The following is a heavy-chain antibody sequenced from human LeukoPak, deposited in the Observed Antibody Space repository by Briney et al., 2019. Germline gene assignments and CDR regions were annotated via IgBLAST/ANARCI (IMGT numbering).Heavy chain of an antibody. CDR3: GKRGFGESLFDP. CDR2: ISYDGSNK. J-gene: IGHJ5*02. Sequence: GRSLRLSCAASGFTFSSYGMHWVRQAPGKGLEWVAVISYDGSNKYSADSVKGRFTISKDNSKNTSYLQMKSLRAEDTAVYYCGKRGFGESLFDPWGQGTLVTVSS. CDR1: GFTFSSYG. D-gene: IGHD3-10*01. V-gene: IGHV3-30*18.